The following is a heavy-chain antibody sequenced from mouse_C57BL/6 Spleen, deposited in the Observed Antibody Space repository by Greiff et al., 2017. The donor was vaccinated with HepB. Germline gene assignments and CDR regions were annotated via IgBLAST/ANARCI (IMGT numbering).Heavy chain of an antibody. V-gene: IGHV1-12*01. CDR1: GYTFTSYN. D-gene: IGHD1-1*01. CDR2: IYPGNGDT. Sequence: QVQLQQSGAELVRPGASVKMSCKASGYTFTSYNMHWVKQTPRQGLEWIGAIYPGNGDTSYNQKFKGKATLTGDKSSSTAYMQRSSLTSEDSAVYFCARQALRSEAMDYWGQGTSVTVSS. J-gene: IGHJ4*01. CDR3: ARQALRSEAMDY.